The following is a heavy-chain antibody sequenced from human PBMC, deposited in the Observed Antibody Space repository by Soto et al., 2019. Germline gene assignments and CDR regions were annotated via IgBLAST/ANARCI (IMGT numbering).Heavy chain of an antibody. J-gene: IGHJ4*02. CDR3: AKDLHGSGSYSAYFDY. CDR1: GFTFDDYA. V-gene: IGHV3-9*01. CDR2: ISWNSGSI. D-gene: IGHD3-10*01. Sequence: GGSLRLSCAASGFTFDDYAMHWVRQAPGKGLEWVSGISWNSGSIGYADSVKGRFTISRDNAKNSLYLQMNSLRAEDTALYYCAKDLHGSGSYSAYFDYWGQGTLVTVSS.